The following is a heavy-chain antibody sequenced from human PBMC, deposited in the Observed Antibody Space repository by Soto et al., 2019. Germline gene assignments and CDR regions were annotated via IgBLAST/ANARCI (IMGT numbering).Heavy chain of an antibody. V-gene: IGHV4-31*03. CDR2: IYYSGST. D-gene: IGHD2-8*01. Sequence: SETLSLTCTVSGGSISSGGYYWSWIRRHPGKGLEWIGYIYYSGSTYYNPSLKSRVTISVDTSKNQFSLKLSSVTAADTAVYYCARDILGYCTNGVCYDYYYYGMDVWGQGTTVTVSS. J-gene: IGHJ6*02. CDR1: GGSISSGGYY. CDR3: ARDILGYCTNGVCYDYYYYGMDV.